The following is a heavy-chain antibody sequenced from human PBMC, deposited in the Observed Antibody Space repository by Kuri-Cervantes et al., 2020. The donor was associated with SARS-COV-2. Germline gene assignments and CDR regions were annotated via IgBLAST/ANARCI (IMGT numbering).Heavy chain of an antibody. CDR1: GFTSSSYA. CDR3: AKDRSYYYYYMDV. J-gene: IGHJ6*03. CDR2: ISYDGSNK. V-gene: IGHV3-30*04. Sequence: GESLKISCAASGFTSSSYAMHWVRQAPGKGLEWVAVISYDGSNKYYADSVKGRFTISRDNSKNTLYLQMNSLRAEDTAVYYCAKDRSYYYYYMDVWGKGTTVTVSS.